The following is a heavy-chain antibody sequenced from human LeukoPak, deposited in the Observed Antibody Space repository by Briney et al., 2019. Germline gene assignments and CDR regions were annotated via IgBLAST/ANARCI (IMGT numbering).Heavy chain of an antibody. Sequence: PGGSLRLSCAASGFTFSSYDMSWVRQAPGKGLEWASAISGSGGSTYYADSVKGRFTISRDNTKNTLYLQMNSLRAEDTAVYYCAKDGVVSFDDWGQGTLVTVSS. D-gene: IGHD2-8*02. CDR2: ISGSGGST. CDR1: GFTFSSYD. J-gene: IGHJ4*02. CDR3: AKDGVVSFDD. V-gene: IGHV3-23*01.